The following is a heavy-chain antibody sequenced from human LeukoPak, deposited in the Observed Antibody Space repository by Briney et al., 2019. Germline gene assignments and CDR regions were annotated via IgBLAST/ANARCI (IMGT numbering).Heavy chain of an antibody. CDR1: GYTLNSYG. D-gene: IGHD4-11*01. CDR3: ARGLPAVMKDYFDY. CDR2: MWYDGGNK. V-gene: IGHV3-33*01. J-gene: IGHJ4*02. Sequence: PGGSLRLPCAASGYTLNSYGMLWVRDAPGKGLEWVADMWYDGGNKYYADSVKGRFTISREDPTNTLYLQMNRLRDEDTAMYYCARGLPAVMKDYFDYWGQGTLVTASS.